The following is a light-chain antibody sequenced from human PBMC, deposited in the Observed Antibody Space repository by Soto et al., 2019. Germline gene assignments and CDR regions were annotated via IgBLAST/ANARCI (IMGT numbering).Light chain of an antibody. J-gene: IGLJ2*01. CDR2: GNS. CDR3: QSYDSSLSDVV. Sequence: QSVLTQPPSVSGAPGQRVTISCTCSSSNIGAGYDVHWYQQLPGTAPKLLIYGNSNRPSGVPDRFSGSKSGTSASLALPGLQAEDEADYYCQSYDSSLSDVVFGVGTKLTVL. V-gene: IGLV1-40*01. CDR1: SSNIGAGYD.